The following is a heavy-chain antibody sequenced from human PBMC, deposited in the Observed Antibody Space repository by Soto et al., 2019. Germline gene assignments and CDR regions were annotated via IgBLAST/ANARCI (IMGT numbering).Heavy chain of an antibody. CDR1: GGSFSGYY. Sequence: SETLSLTCAVYGGSFSGYYWSWIRQPPGKGLEWIGEINHSVSTNYNPSLKSRVAISVDTSKNQFSLKLSSVTAADTAVYYCARGRAVRSSYSVYYYHYCVEDWGQGTTETV. J-gene: IGHJ6*02. V-gene: IGHV4-34*01. CDR3: ARGRAVRSSYSVYYYHYCVED. CDR2: INHSVST. D-gene: IGHD2-15*01.